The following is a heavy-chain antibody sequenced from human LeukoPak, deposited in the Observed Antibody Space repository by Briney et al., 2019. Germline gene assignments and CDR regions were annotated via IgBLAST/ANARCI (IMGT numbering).Heavy chain of an antibody. Sequence: SETLSLTCTVSGGSISSYYWSWIRQPPGKGLEWIGYIYYSGSTNYNPSLKSRVTISVDTSKNQFSLKLSSVTAADTAVYYCASSPGRITLFGIHYWGQGSLVTVSS. V-gene: IGHV4-59*08. CDR2: IYYSGST. CDR3: ASSPGRITLFGIHY. D-gene: IGHD3-3*01. J-gene: IGHJ4*02. CDR1: GGSISSYY.